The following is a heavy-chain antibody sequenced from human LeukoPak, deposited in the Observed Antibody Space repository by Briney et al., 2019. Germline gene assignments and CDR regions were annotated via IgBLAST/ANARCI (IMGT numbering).Heavy chain of an antibody. J-gene: IGHJ4*02. D-gene: IGHD2-8*01. CDR2: IKSKTNGGTT. CDR3: ATEFIQNGFIY. CDR1: GFTFSDAW. Sequence: KPGGSLRLSCAASGFTFSDAWITRVRQAPGKGLEWVGHIKSKTNGGTTDYAAPVKGRFTISRDDSKNTLFLEMNSLKIDDTAVYHCATEFIQNGFIYRGRGTLVTVSS. V-gene: IGHV3-15*01.